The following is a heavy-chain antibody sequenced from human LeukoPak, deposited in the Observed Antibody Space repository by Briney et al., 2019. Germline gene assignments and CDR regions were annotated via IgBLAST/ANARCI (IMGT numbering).Heavy chain of an antibody. D-gene: IGHD2-2*01. V-gene: IGHV4-59*01. J-gene: IGHJ4*02. CDR3: ARVDMPRRRFDY. CDR2: IYYSGST. CDR1: GGSISSYY. Sequence: PSETLSLTCTVSGGSISSYYWSWIRQPPGKGLEWIGYIYYSGSTNYNPSLKSRVTISVDTSKNQFSLKLSSVTAADTAVYYCARVDMPRRRFDYWGQGTLVTVSS.